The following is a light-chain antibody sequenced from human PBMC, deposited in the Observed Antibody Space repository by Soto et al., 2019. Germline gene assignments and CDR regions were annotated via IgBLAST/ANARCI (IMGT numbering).Light chain of an antibody. CDR2: DDS. Sequence: SYELTQPPSVSVAPGQTARITCGGKNIGSKSVHWYQQKSGQAHVLVVYDDSDRPSGVPDRFSGSKSGNTASLTISGLQAEDEGDYYCSSFAGINNLLFGGGTKLTVL. CDR1: NIGSKS. V-gene: IGLV3-21*02. CDR3: SSFAGINNLL. J-gene: IGLJ2*01.